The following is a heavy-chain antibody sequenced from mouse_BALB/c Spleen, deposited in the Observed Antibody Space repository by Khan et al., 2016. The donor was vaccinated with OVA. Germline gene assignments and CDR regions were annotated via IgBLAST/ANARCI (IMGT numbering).Heavy chain of an antibody. CDR2: IDPETGGT. CDR3: TSVLAY. J-gene: IGHJ3*01. Sequence: AQLQQSGAELVRPGASVTLSCKASGYTFTDYEMHWVKQTPVHGLEWIGAIDPETGGTAYNQKFKGKATLTADKSSSTAYMELRSLTSEDSAVYYCTSVLAYWGQGTLVTVSA. V-gene: IGHV1-15*01. CDR1: GYTFTDYE.